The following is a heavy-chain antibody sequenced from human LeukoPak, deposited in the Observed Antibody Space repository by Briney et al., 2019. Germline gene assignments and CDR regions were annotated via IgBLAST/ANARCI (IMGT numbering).Heavy chain of an antibody. Sequence: ASVKVSCEASGGTFSSYAISWVRQAPGQGLEWMGRIIPIFGTANYAQKFQGRVTITTDESTSTAYMELSSLRSEDTAVYYCARGADVVYFDYWGQGTLVTVSS. CDR3: ARGADVVYFDY. D-gene: IGHD2-21*01. V-gene: IGHV1-69*05. J-gene: IGHJ4*02. CDR2: IIPIFGTA. CDR1: GGTFSSYA.